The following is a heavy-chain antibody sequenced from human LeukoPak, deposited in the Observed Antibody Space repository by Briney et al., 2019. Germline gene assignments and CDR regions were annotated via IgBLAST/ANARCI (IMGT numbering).Heavy chain of an antibody. CDR3: GRQPMIRGIIGWFDP. J-gene: IGHJ5*02. D-gene: IGHD3-10*01. V-gene: IGHV4-39*01. Sequence: SETLSLTCAVSGGSISSSAYYWGWIRQPPGKGLEWIGSIYYSGNTYYRPSLKSRVTMSVDRSTNQFTLKLSSVTAADTAVYYCGRQPMIRGIIGWFDPWGQGTLVTVSS. CDR2: IYYSGNT. CDR1: GGSISSSAYY.